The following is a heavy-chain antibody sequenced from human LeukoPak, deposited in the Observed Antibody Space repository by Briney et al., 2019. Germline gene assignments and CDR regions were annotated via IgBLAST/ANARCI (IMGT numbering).Heavy chain of an antibody. CDR1: GFSFSSYS. CDR2: ISSNSGTI. CDR3: ASELPYYYLWAFDI. J-gene: IGHJ3*02. V-gene: IGHV3-48*01. D-gene: IGHD3-3*01. Sequence: GGSLRLSCAASGFSFSSYSMAWVRLAAGKGLEWVSVISSNSGTIFYADSVKGRFTISRDNAKNSLYLQMNSLRAEDTAVYYCASELPYYYLWAFDIWGQGTMVTVSS.